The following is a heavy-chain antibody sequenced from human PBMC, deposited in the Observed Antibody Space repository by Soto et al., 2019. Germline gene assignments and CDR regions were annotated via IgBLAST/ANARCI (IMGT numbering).Heavy chain of an antibody. J-gene: IGHJ4*02. CDR1: GFTFSSFT. Sequence: GSLRLSFAASGFTFSSFTMNWVRQAPGKGLEWVSSIGSISSYIYYADSVKGRFTISRDNAKNSLYLQMNSLRAEDTAVYYCARERATSFDYWGQGILVTVSS. V-gene: IGHV3-21*01. CDR3: ARERATSFDY. CDR2: IGSISSYI.